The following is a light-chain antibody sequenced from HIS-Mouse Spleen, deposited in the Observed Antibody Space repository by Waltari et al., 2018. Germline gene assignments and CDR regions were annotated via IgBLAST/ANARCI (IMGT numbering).Light chain of an antibody. Sequence: QSALTQPASVSGSPGQSITISCTGTSSDVVSYTLFSWYQQHPGKAPKLMIYEGSKRPSGVSNRFSGSKSGNTASLTISGLQAEDEADYYCCSYAGSSTFVVFGGGTKLTVL. J-gene: IGLJ2*01. CDR3: CSYAGSSTFVV. V-gene: IGLV2-23*03. CDR2: EGS. CDR1: SSDVVSYTL.